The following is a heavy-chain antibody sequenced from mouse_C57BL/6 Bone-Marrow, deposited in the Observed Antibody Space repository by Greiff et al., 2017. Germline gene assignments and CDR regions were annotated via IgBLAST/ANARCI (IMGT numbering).Heavy chain of an antibody. CDR1: GYTFTSYW. Sequence: VQLQQPGAELVRPGSSVKLSCKASGYTFTSYWMDWVKQRPGQGLEWIGNIYPSDSETHYNQKFKDKATLTVDKSSSTAYMQLSSLTSEDSAVYYCARGGYYGSRIAYWGQGTLVTVSA. V-gene: IGHV1-61*01. J-gene: IGHJ3*01. CDR3: ARGGYYGSRIAY. D-gene: IGHD1-1*01. CDR2: IYPSDSET.